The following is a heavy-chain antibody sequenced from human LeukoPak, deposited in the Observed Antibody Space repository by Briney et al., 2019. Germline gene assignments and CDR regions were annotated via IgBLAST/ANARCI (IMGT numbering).Heavy chain of an antibody. CDR2: VYYSGST. V-gene: IGHV4-59*08. CDR1: AGSISSYY. CDR3: ARYCSSTSCYFFDS. D-gene: IGHD2-2*01. J-gene: IGHJ4*02. Sequence: SETLSLTCTVSAGSISSYYWSWIRQPPGKGLEWIGYVYYSGSTNYNPSLKSRVTISVDTSKNRFSLKLSSVTAADTAVYYCARYCSSTSCYFFDSWGQGTLVTVSS.